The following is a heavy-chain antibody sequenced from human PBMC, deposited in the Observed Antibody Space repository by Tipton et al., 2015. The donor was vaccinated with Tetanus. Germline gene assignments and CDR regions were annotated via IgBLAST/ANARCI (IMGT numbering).Heavy chain of an antibody. D-gene: IGHD2-15*01. CDR1: GGSFSGYY. V-gene: IGHV4-34*01. CDR3: ARGRLGYCSGGSCYFIPNTPYLYYYYYGMDV. Sequence: LVKPTQTLSLTCAVYGGSFSGYYWSWIRQPPGKGLEWIGEINHSGSTNYNPSLKSRVTISVDTSKNQFSLKLSSVTAADTAVYYCARGRLGYCSGGSCYFIPNTPYLYYYYYGMDVWGQGTTVTVSS. J-gene: IGHJ6*02. CDR2: INHSGST.